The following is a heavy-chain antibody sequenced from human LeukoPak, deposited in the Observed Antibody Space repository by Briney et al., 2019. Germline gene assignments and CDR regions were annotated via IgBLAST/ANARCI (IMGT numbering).Heavy chain of an antibody. V-gene: IGHV4-61*02. D-gene: IGHD3-3*01. CDR1: GGSIGSGSYY. CDR2: IYTSGNT. J-gene: IGHJ3*02. CDR3: ARGFGVVIMEDAFDI. Sequence: PSQTLSLTCTVSGGSIGSGSYYWSWIRQPAGKGLEWIGRIYTSGNTNYNPSLRGRVTISVDTSKNQFSLKLSSVTAANTAVYYCARGFGVVIMEDAFDIWGQGTMVTVSS.